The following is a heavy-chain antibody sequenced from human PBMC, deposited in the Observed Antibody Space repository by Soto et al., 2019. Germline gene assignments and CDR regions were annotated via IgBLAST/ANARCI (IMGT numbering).Heavy chain of an antibody. D-gene: IGHD2-2*01. CDR3: ARAVRTTTWRYGLDV. V-gene: IGHV5-51*01. CDR1: GYSFTSYW. Sequence: GESLKISCKGSGYSFTSYWIGWVRQMPGKGLEWMGIIYPGDSDTRYSPSFQGQVTISADKSISTAYLQMNSLGAGDTAVYYCARAVRTTTWRYGLDVWGQGTTVTVSS. J-gene: IGHJ6*02. CDR2: IYPGDSDT.